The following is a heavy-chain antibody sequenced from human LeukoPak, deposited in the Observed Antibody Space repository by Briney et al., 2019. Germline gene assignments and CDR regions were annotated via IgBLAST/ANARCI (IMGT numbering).Heavy chain of an antibody. CDR2: ISSSSSTI. V-gene: IGHV3-48*01. CDR1: GFTFSSYS. D-gene: IGHD3-3*01. J-gene: IGHJ4*02. Sequence: GGSLRLSCAASGFTFSSYSMNWVRQAPGKGLEWVSYISSSSSTIYYADSVKGRFTISRDNAKNSLYLQMNSLRAEDTAVYYCARDWGVVITSYYFDYWGQGTLVTVSS. CDR3: ARDWGVVITSYYFDY.